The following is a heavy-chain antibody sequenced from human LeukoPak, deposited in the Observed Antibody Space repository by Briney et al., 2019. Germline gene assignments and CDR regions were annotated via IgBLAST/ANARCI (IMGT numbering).Heavy chain of an antibody. CDR2: TNPNSGDT. CDR3: ARDAISRGMIDY. Sequence: ASVKVSCKASGYTFTDYYMHWVRQAPGQGLEWMGWTNPNSGDTNFAQKFQGRVTMTRDTSISTAYMELSRLRSDDTAVYYCARDAISRGMIDYWGQGTLVTVSS. J-gene: IGHJ4*02. CDR1: GYTFTDYY. V-gene: IGHV1-2*02. D-gene: IGHD3-10*01.